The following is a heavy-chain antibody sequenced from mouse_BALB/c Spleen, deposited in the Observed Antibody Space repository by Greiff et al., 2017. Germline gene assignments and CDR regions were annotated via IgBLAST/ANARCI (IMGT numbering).Heavy chain of an antibody. Sequence: QVQLQQPGAELVKPGASVKMSCKASGYTFTSYWMHWVKQRPGQGLEWIGVIDPSDSYTSYNQKFKGKATLTVDTSSSTAYMQLSSLTSEDSAVYYCTSTRDEGLGYWGQGTTLTVSS. J-gene: IGHJ2*01. CDR3: TSTRDEGLGY. V-gene: IGHV1S127*01. CDR2: IDPSDSYT. D-gene: IGHD3-1*01. CDR1: GYTFTSYW.